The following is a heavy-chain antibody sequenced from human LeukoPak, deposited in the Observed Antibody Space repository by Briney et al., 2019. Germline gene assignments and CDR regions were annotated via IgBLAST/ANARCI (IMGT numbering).Heavy chain of an antibody. CDR2: ISAYNGNT. CDR1: SYTFTSYG. Sequence: ASVKVSCKASSYTFTSYGISWVRQAPGQGLDWMGWISAYNGNTNYAQKLQGRVTMTTDTSTSTAYMELRSLRSDDTAVYYCARAEELYNWFDPWGQGTLVTVFS. V-gene: IGHV1-18*04. CDR3: ARAEELYNWFDP. J-gene: IGHJ5*02. D-gene: IGHD1-26*01.